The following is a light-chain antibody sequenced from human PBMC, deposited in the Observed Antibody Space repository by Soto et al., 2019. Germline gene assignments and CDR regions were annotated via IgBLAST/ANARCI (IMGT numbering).Light chain of an antibody. CDR2: AAS. Sequence: DIQMTQSPSSLSASVGDRVTITCRASQGISTYLNWYQQKPGKAPKLLISAASSLLSGVPSRFSGSGSETDFTLTISSLQPEDFATYSCQQSYSTTWTFGQGTKVEIK. CDR1: QGISTY. J-gene: IGKJ1*01. CDR3: QQSYSTTWT. V-gene: IGKV1-39*01.